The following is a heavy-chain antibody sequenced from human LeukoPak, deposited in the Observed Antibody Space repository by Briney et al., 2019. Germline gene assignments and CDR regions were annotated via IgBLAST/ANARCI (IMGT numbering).Heavy chain of an antibody. D-gene: IGHD2-15*01. Sequence: PGGSLRLSCAASGSTFSSYSMNWVRQAPGKGLEWVSAISNNGGYTYYADSVQGRFTISRDNSKSTLCLQMNSLRAEDTAVYYCAKQLGYCSDGSCYFPYWGQGALVTVSS. J-gene: IGHJ4*02. CDR2: ISNNGGYT. V-gene: IGHV3-23*01. CDR1: GSTFSSYS. CDR3: AKQLGYCSDGSCYFPY.